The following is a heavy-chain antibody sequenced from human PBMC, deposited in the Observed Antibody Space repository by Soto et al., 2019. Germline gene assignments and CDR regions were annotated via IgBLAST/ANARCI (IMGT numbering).Heavy chain of an antibody. V-gene: IGHV4-34*01. CDR1: GGSFSGYY. D-gene: IGHD3-10*01. J-gene: IGHJ6*03. Sequence: HVRLQQWGAGLLKPSETLSLTCAVYGGSFSGYYWSWIRQTPGKGLEWIGEINDSGSTNNNPSPKSRVTRVVDTPKNQVSLKLSSVTAADTAVYYCARGLLLWFGELSRRGGYYYCLDVWGKGTTVTVSS. CDR2: INDSGST. CDR3: ARGLLLWFGELSRRGGYYYCLDV.